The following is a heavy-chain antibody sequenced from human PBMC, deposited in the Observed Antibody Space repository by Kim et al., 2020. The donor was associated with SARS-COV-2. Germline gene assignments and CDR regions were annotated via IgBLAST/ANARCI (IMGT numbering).Heavy chain of an antibody. D-gene: IGHD6-13*01. J-gene: IGHJ5*02. CDR3: ARGAGAAAGIMGNWFDP. Sequence: SETLSLTCTVSGGSISSYYWSWIRQPPGKGLEWIGYIYYSGSTNYNPSLKSRVTISVDTSKNQFSLKLSSVTAADTAVYYCARGAGAAAGIMGNWFDPWGQGTLVTVSS. CDR1: GGSISSYY. V-gene: IGHV4-59*01. CDR2: IYYSGST.